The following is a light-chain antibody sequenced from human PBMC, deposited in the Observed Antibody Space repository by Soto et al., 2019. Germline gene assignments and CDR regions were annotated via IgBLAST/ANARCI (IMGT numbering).Light chain of an antibody. CDR1: QGISRK. V-gene: IGKV3-20*01. Sequence: IVMTQSPATLSVAPGERVTFSCRASQGISRKVAWYQHKPGQAPRLLIYGTSNRATGIPDRFSGSGSGTDFSLTISSLEPGDLAVYYCQQYGSSPRTFGQGTKVDIK. CDR2: GTS. CDR3: QQYGSSPRT. J-gene: IGKJ1*01.